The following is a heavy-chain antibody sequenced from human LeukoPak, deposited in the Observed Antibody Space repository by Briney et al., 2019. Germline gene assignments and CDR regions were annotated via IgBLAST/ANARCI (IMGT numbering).Heavy chain of an antibody. CDR2: ISSSSSTI. D-gene: IGHD3-10*01. Sequence: PGGSLRLSCAASGFTFSSYSMNWVRQAPGKGLEWVSYISSSSSTIYYADSVKGRFTISRDNAKNSLYLQMNSLRAEDTAVYYCAKDLNVLLYFGESDYWGQGTLVTVSS. J-gene: IGHJ4*02. CDR1: GFTFSSYS. CDR3: AKDLNVLLYFGESDY. V-gene: IGHV3-48*04.